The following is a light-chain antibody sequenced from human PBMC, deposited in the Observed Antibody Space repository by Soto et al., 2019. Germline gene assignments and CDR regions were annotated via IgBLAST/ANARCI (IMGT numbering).Light chain of an antibody. CDR2: EAS. CDR3: QQRSNWPPIT. CDR1: QSVSSY. V-gene: IGKV3-11*01. J-gene: IGKJ5*01. Sequence: EIVLTQSPATLSLSPWERATLSCRASQSVSSYLAWYQQKPGQAPRLLIYEASNRATGIPARFSGSGSGTDFTLTISSLEPEAFAVYYCQQRSNWPPITFGQGTRLEIK.